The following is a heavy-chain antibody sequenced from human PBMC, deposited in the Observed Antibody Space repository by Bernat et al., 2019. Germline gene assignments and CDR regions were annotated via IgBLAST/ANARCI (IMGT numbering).Heavy chain of an antibody. CDR2: ISGSGGST. D-gene: IGHD2-8*02. CDR3: AKFDGCTGGVCYTGYYYYYMDV. V-gene: IGHV3-23*01. Sequence: EVQLLESGGGLVQPGGSLRLSCAASGFTFSSYAMSWVRQAPGKGLEWVSAISGSGGSTYYADSVKGRLTISRDNSKNTLYLQMNSLRAEDTAVYYCAKFDGCTGGVCYTGYYYYYMDVWGKGTTVTVSS. CDR1: GFTFSSYA. J-gene: IGHJ6*03.